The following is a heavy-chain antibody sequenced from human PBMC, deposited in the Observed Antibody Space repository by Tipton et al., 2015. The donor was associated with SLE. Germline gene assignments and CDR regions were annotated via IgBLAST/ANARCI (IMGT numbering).Heavy chain of an antibody. CDR1: GGSISSYY. Sequence: TLSLTCTVSGGSISSYYWSWIRQPPGKGLEWIGYIYYSGSTNYNPSLKSRVTISVDTSKNQFSLKLSSVTAADTAVYYCARWEIQLLFDYWGRGTLVTVSS. V-gene: IGHV4-59*08. CDR3: ARWEIQLLFDY. CDR2: IYYSGST. J-gene: IGHJ4*02. D-gene: IGHD5-18*01.